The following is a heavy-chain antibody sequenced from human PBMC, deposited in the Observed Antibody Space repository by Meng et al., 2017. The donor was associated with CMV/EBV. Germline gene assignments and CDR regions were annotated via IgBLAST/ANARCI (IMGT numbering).Heavy chain of an antibody. CDR2: IYTSGST. CDR1: GGSSSSYY. J-gene: IGHJ4*02. Sequence: QWHLQESSPALVQRSDTLPLTSSVSGGSSSSYYWRWIRQPAGNGLEWSGRIYTSGSTNYNPSLKSRVTMSVDTSKNQFSLKLSSVTAADTAVYYCARAAVDLSKDYFDYWGQGTLVTVSS. V-gene: IGHV4-4*07. D-gene: IGHD2-15*01. CDR3: ARAAVDLSKDYFDY.